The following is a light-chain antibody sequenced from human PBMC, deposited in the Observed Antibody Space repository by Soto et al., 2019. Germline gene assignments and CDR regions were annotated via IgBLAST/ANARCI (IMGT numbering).Light chain of an antibody. V-gene: IGKV3-20*01. CDR1: QSVSGSY. CDR3: LQYGSSPPAYT. Sequence: ESVLTQSPGTLSLSPGDRATLSCRASQSVSGSYLAWYQQKPGQAPRLLIYGASSRATGIPDRFSGSGSGTDFTLTINRLEPEDFAVYYCLQYGSSPPAYTFGQGNKLESK. J-gene: IGKJ2*01. CDR2: GAS.